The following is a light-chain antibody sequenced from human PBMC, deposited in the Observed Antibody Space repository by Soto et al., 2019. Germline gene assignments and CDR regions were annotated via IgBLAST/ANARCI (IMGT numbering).Light chain of an antibody. CDR1: SSNIGENY. CDR3: GTWDSSLSAGV. J-gene: IGLJ3*02. Sequence: QSVLTQPPSVSAAPGQTVTISCSGSSSNIGENYVSWYQQFPETAPKLVIYEHSKRPSGIPDRFSGSKSGTSATLDITGLQSGDEAEYYCGTWDSSLSAGVFGGGTKLTVL. V-gene: IGLV1-51*02. CDR2: EHS.